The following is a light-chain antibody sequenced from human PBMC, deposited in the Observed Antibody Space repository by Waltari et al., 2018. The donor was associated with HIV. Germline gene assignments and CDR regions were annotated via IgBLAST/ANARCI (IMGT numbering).Light chain of an antibody. Sequence: QSLLTQPPSVSATPGQRITIPCTANKSNIGAGNVVHWYRQLPGTAPRLPIFANSNRPSGVPDRISGSKSTASASLAITGLQAEDEGYYYCQSSDIRLHGLWVFGGGTKVTVL. V-gene: IGLV1-40*01. CDR3: QSSDIRLHGLWV. J-gene: IGLJ3*02. CDR2: ANS. CDR1: KSNIGAGNV.